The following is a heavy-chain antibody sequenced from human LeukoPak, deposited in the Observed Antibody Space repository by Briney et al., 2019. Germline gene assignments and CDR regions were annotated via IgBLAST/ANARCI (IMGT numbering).Heavy chain of an antibody. V-gene: IGHV4-34*01. J-gene: IGHJ4*02. Sequence: SETLSLTCAVYGGSFSGYYWSWIRQPPGKGLEWIGYIYHSGSTYYNPSLKSRVTISVDRSKNQFSLKLSSVTAADTAVYYCARDSSGLFDYWGQGTLVTVSS. CDR3: ARDSSGLFDY. CDR1: GGSFSGYY. D-gene: IGHD3-22*01. CDR2: IYHSGST.